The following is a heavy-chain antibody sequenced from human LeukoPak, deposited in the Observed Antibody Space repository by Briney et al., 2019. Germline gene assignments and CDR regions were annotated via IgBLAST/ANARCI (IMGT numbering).Heavy chain of an antibody. V-gene: IGHV4-59*01. J-gene: IGHJ5*02. CDR3: ARCARIGITMVRGVILWFDP. CDR2: IYYSGST. D-gene: IGHD3-10*01. CDR1: GGSISSYY. Sequence: PSETLSLTCTVSGGSISSYYWSWIRQPPGKGLEWIGYIYYSGSTNYNPSLKSRVTISVDTSKNQFSLKLSSVTAADTAVYYCARCARIGITMVRGVILWFDPWGQGTLVTVSS.